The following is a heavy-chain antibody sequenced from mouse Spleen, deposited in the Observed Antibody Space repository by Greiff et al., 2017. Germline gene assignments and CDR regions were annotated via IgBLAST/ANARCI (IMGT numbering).Heavy chain of an antibody. CDR1: GYTFTDYY. CDR3: ARRRDYAPFDY. CDR2: INPYNGGT. J-gene: IGHJ2*01. Sequence: VQLQQSGPVLVKPGASVKMSCKASGYTFTDYYMNWVKQSHGKSLEWIGVINPYNGGTSYNQKFKGKATLTVDKSSSTAYMELNSLTSEDSAVYYCARRRDYAPFDYWGQGTTLTVSS. D-gene: IGHD2-4*01. V-gene: IGHV1-19*01.